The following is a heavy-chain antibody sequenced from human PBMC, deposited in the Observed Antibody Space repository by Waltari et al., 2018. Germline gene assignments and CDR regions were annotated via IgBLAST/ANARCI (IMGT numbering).Heavy chain of an antibody. Sequence: QVQLQQWGAGLLKPSETLSLTCAVYGGSFSGYYWSWIRQPPGKGLEWIGEINHSGSTNYNPPLKSRVTISVDTSKNQFSLKLSSVTAADTAVYYCARGAAVALYYYYYYGMDVWGQGTTVTVSS. CDR2: INHSGST. CDR3: ARGAAVALYYYYYYGMDV. V-gene: IGHV4-34*01. J-gene: IGHJ6*02. CDR1: GGSFSGYY. D-gene: IGHD6-19*01.